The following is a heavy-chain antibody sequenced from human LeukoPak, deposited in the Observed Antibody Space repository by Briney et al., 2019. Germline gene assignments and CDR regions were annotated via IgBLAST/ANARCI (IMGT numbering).Heavy chain of an antibody. Sequence: TSETLSLTCTVSGDSISRSIYYWGWIRQPPGKGLEWIGSIYYSGSTFFNPSLESRATISVDTSKNQFSLRLTSVTDADTAVYSCATVRFGHGVYWGQGTLVTVSS. CDR2: IYYSGST. CDR3: ATVRFGHGVY. D-gene: IGHD3-10*01. V-gene: IGHV4-39*01. J-gene: IGHJ4*02. CDR1: GDSISRSIYY.